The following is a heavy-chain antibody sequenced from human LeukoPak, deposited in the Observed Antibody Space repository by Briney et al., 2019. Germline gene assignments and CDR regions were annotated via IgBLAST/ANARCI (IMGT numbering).Heavy chain of an antibody. CDR1: GGSISSSDYY. V-gene: IGHV4-39*01. J-gene: IGHJ4*02. CDR3: ARTVGTHRFDY. Sequence: SETLSLTCSVSGGSISSSDYYWGWIRQPPGERLEWLGTIYYNGNTYYNPSLQSRVIISVDTSKNQFSLKLTSGTAPDTAVYYCARTVGTHRFDYWGQGILVTVSS. D-gene: IGHD1-14*01. CDR2: IYYNGNT.